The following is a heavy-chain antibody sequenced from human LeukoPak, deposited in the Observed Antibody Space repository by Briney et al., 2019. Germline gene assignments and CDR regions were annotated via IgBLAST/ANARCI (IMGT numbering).Heavy chain of an antibody. J-gene: IGHJ4*02. Sequence: GGSLRLSCAASGFTFSSYFVSWVRQAPGKGLEWVANIKQDGSEKYYVDSVKGRFTISRDNAKDSLYLQMNTLRAEDTAVYYCARGPPGDSSGYYYRHWGQGTMATVSS. CDR2: IKQDGSEK. CDR1: GFTFSSYF. V-gene: IGHV3-7*04. CDR3: ARGPPGDSSGYYYRH. D-gene: IGHD3-22*01.